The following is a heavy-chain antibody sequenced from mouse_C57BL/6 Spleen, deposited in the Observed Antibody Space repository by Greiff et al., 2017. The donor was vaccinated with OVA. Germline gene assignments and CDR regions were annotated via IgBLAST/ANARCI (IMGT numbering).Heavy chain of an antibody. D-gene: IGHD2-4*01. J-gene: IGHJ2*01. Sequence: EVQLQQSGGGLVQPGGSMKLSCVASGFTFSNYWMNWVRQSPEKGLEWVAQIRLKSDNYATHYAESVKGRFTISRDDSKSSVYLQMNNLRAEDTGIYYCTSSTMIKGYWGQGTTLIVSS. CDR1: GFTFSNYW. CDR3: TSSTMIKGY. V-gene: IGHV6-3*01. CDR2: IRLKSDNYAT.